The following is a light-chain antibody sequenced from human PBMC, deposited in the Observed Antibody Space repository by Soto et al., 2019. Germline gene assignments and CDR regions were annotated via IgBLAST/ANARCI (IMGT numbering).Light chain of an antibody. CDR2: DVS. J-gene: IGKJ5*01. CDR3: QQCINWPPIT. Sequence: EIVLTQSPATLSLSPGERATLSCRASQSVGNCLAWYQQKPGQAPRLLIYDVSIRAPGIPARFSGSGSGTDFTLTSSSLEPEDFAVYYCQQCINWPPITFGQGTRLEIK. V-gene: IGKV3-11*01. CDR1: QSVGNC.